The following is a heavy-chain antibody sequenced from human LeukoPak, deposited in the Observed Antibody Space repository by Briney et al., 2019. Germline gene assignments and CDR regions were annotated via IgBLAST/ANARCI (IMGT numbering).Heavy chain of an antibody. D-gene: IGHD5-12*01. V-gene: IGHV3-23*01. Sequence: GGSLRLSCAASGFTFSSYAMSWVRQAPGKGLEWVSAISGSGGSTYFADSVKGRSTISRDNTKNTLSLQMNSLRAEDTAVYYCAKDRNWLRPYCFDYWGQGTLVTVSS. J-gene: IGHJ4*02. CDR1: GFTFSSYA. CDR3: AKDRNWLRPYCFDY. CDR2: ISGSGGST.